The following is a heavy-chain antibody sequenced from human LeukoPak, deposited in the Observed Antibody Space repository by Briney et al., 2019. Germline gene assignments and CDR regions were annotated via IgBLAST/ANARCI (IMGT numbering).Heavy chain of an antibody. CDR2: IYYSGST. CDR1: GCSISSSSYY. D-gene: IGHD3-22*01. J-gene: IGHJ3*02. CDR3: ASITYYYDSSGYSNDAFDI. V-gene: IGHV4-39*07. Sequence: PSETLSLTCTVSGCSISSSSYYWGWLRQPPGKGLEWFGSIYYSGSTYYNPSLKSRVTISVDTSKNQFSLKLSSVTAADTAVYYCASITYYYDSSGYSNDAFDIWGQGTMVTVSS.